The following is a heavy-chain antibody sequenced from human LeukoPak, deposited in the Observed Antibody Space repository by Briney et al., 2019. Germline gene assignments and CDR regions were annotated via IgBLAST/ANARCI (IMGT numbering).Heavy chain of an antibody. CDR1: GGSFSGYY. CDR2: INHSGST. CDR3: ARAPPYYYDSSGPKIFDY. Sequence: SETLSLTRAVYGGSFSGYYWSWIRQPPGKGLEWIGEINHSGSTNYNPSLKSRVTISVDTSKNQFSLKLSSVTAADTAVYYCARAPPYYYDSSGPKIFDYWGQGTLVTVSS. V-gene: IGHV4-34*01. J-gene: IGHJ4*02. D-gene: IGHD3-22*01.